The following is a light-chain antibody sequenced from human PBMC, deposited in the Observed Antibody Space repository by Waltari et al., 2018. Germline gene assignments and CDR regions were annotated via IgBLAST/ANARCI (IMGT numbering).Light chain of an antibody. V-gene: IGLV1-47*01. CDR1: SPNIGSNY. CDR3: AAWDDSLRGGV. CDR2: RKN. Sequence: QSVLTQPPSASGTPGQRVTISCSGRSPNIGSNYVYWYQQLPGPAPKLLIYRKNQRPSGVPDRFSGSKSGTSASLAISGLRSEDEADYYCAAWDDSLRGGVFGTGTRVTVL. J-gene: IGLJ1*01.